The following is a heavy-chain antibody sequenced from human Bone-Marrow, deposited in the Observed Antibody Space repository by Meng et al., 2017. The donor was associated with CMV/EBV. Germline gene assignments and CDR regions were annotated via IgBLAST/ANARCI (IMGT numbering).Heavy chain of an antibody. V-gene: IGHV3-30*04. CDR1: GFTFSSYA. CDR3: ARGPLLYNWNYSLLDY. J-gene: IGHJ4*02. CDR2: ISYDGSNK. D-gene: IGHD1-7*01. Sequence: GGSLRLSCAASGFTFSSYATHWVRQAPGKGLEWVAVISYDGSNKYYADSVKGRFTISRDNSKNTLYLQMNSLRAEDTAVYYCARGPLLYNWNYSLLDYWGQGTLVTVSS.